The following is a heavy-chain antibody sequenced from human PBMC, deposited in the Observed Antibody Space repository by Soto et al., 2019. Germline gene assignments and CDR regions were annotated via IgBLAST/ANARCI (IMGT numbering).Heavy chain of an antibody. J-gene: IGHJ4*02. Sequence: PSETLSLTCTVSGGSISGYYWSWIRQPTGKGLEWIGYIYYSGSTNYNPSLKSRVTISVDTSKNQFSLKLSSVTAADTAVYYCARAWSGYYGPYFDYWGQGTLVTVSS. CDR2: IYYSGST. CDR1: GGSISGYY. D-gene: IGHD3-3*01. V-gene: IGHV4-59*01. CDR3: ARAWSGYYGPYFDY.